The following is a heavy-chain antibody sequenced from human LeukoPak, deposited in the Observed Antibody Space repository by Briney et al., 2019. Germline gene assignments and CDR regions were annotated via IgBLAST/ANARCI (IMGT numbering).Heavy chain of an antibody. V-gene: IGHV3-23*01. D-gene: IGHD6-19*01. CDR1: GFTFSTYA. CDR3: AKEQYNSSARPFDY. CDR2: LGPTGIST. Sequence: GGSLRLSCAASGFTFSTYAMSWVRQAPGKGLEGGSTLGPTGISTYYADSVKGRFTISRGNSKNTLFLQMNNLRAEDTAVYYCAKEQYNSSARPFDYWGQGTLVTVSS. J-gene: IGHJ4*02.